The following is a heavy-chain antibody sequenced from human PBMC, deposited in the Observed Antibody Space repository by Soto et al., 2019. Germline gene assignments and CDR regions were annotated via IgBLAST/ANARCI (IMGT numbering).Heavy chain of an antibody. CDR1: GFSLTTSGVG. Sequence: QITLNESGPTQVKPRQTLTLTCTFSGFSLTTSGVGVGWIRQSPGKAPERLALISWDDDKRYRPSLKSRLTITQDTSKTMEVLTMAELDPADTATYLCAHMVLRTVVGFVTTTPINFDCWGQGTPVAVSS. CDR2: ISWDDDK. D-gene: IGHD3-3*01. CDR3: AHMVLRTVVGFVTTTPINFDC. V-gene: IGHV2-5*02. J-gene: IGHJ4*02.